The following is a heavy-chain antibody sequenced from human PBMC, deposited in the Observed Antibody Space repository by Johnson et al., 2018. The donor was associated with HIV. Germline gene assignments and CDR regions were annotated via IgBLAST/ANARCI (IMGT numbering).Heavy chain of an antibody. V-gene: IGHV3-20*04. D-gene: IGHD6-13*01. CDR3: GRESRQAFDV. Sequence: VLLVESGGGLVQPGRSLRLSCTASGFTFGDYAMSWFRQAPGKGLEWVSGINWNGGGTGYADSVKGRFTISRDNDKNSLYLQMNSLRAEETAFYYCGRESRQAFDVWGQGTMVNVSS. CDR1: GFTFGDYA. J-gene: IGHJ3*01. CDR2: INWNGGGT.